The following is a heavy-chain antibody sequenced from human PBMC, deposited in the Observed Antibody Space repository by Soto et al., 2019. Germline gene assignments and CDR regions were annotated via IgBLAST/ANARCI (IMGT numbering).Heavy chain of an antibody. CDR1: GGSISSSSYY. D-gene: IGHD3-22*01. CDR3: ARRRVNYYDSSGYYGCFDY. CDR2: IYYSGST. Sequence: SETLSLTCTVSGGSISSSSYYWGWIRQPPGKGLEWIGSIYYSGSTYYNPSLKSRVTISVETSKNQFSLKLSSVTAADTAVYYCARRRVNYYDSSGYYGCFDYWGQGTLVTVSS. J-gene: IGHJ4*02. V-gene: IGHV4-39*01.